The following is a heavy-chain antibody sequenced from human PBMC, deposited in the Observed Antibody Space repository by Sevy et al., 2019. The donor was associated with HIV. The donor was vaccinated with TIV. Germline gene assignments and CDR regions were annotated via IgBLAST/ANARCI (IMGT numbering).Heavy chain of an antibody. J-gene: IGHJ4*02. Sequence: GGSPRLSCTASGFTFGDYAMSWFRQAPGKGLEWVGFIRSKAYGGTTEYAASVKGRFTISRDDSKSIAYLQMNSLKTEDTAVYYCTRAGYSGYDRDLKYWGQGTLVTVSS. CDR2: IRSKAYGGTT. CDR3: TRAGYSGYDRDLKY. V-gene: IGHV3-49*03. D-gene: IGHD5-12*01. CDR1: GFTFGDYA.